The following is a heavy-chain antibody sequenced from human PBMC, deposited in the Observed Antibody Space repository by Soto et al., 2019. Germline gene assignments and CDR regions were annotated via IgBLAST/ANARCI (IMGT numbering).Heavy chain of an antibody. CDR3: ASGGTIFGLVTLLDY. Sequence: QVQLVQSGAEVKKPGSSVKVSCKASGGTFSSYAISWVRQAPGQGLEWMGGIIPIFGTANYAQKFQGRVTITAVESTSTAYMERSSLRSEDTAVYYCASGGTIFGLVTLLDYWGQGALVTVSS. CDR1: GGTFSSYA. D-gene: IGHD3-3*01. V-gene: IGHV1-69*12. CDR2: IIPIFGTA. J-gene: IGHJ4*02.